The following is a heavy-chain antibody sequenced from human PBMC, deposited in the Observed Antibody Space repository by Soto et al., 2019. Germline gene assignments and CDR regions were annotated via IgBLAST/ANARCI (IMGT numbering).Heavy chain of an antibody. Sequence: PGGSLRLSCAASGFTFISYAMSWVRQAPGKGLEWVSAISGSGGSTYYADSVKGRFTISRDNSKNTLYLQMDSLRAEDTAVYYCATQITGTTKSNYWAQGTLVTVSS. J-gene: IGHJ4*02. CDR1: GFTFISYA. CDR3: ATQITGTTKSNY. D-gene: IGHD1-7*01. V-gene: IGHV3-23*01. CDR2: ISGSGGST.